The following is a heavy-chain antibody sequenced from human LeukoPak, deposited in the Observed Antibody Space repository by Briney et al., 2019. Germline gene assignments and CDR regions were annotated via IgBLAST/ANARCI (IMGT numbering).Heavy chain of an antibody. CDR3: ARGFFVRGNPGSWFDP. J-gene: IGHJ5*02. D-gene: IGHD3-10*02. V-gene: IGHV4-59*12. Sequence: SETLSLTCTVSGGSIGTFYWSWIRQSPGKGLEWIGYIYYRGITNYNPSLKSRVTISVDRSKNQFSLKLSSVTAADTAVYYCARGFFVRGNPGSWFDPWGQGTLVTVSS. CDR1: GGSIGTFY. CDR2: IYYRGIT.